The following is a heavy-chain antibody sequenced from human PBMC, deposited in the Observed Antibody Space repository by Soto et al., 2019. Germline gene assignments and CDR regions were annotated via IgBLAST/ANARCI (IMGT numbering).Heavy chain of an antibody. CDR2: ISAYNGNT. Sequence: GASVKVSCKASGYTFTSYGISWVRQAPGQGLEWMGWISAYNGNTNYAQKLQGRVTMTTDTSTSTAYMELRSLRSDDTAVYYCARDDREQWLVRTGYDAFDIWGQGTMVTVSS. J-gene: IGHJ3*02. CDR1: GYTFTSYG. D-gene: IGHD6-19*01. CDR3: ARDDREQWLVRTGYDAFDI. V-gene: IGHV1-18*01.